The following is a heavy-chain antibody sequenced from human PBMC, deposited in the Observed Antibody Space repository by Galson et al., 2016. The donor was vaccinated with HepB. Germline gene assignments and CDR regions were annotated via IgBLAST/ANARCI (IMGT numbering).Heavy chain of an antibody. CDR1: GFAVMTNY. V-gene: IGHV3-53*01. CDR2: IYSSGNT. Sequence: SLRLSCAASGFAVMTNYMNWVRQASGRGLEWVSVIYSSGNTYYGESVKGRFTISRDEAENAVYLQMNSLKVEDTAVYYCASGFPYMYFDLWGRGTLVTVSS. D-gene: IGHD3-10*01. CDR3: ASGFPYMYFDL. J-gene: IGHJ2*01.